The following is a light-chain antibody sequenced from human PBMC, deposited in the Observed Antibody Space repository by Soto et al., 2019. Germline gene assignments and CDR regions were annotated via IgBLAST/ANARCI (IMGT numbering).Light chain of an antibody. V-gene: IGKV1-5*01. CDR2: DAA. CDR1: QSVSTW. CDR3: QQYSSYSCT. Sequence: DIQMTQSPSTLSASVGDRVTITCRASQSVSTWLAWYQQKPGKAPKLLIHDAATLESGVPSRFSGSASGTEFTLTITSLQPDDFATYYCQQYSSYSCTFGQGTKLEIK. J-gene: IGKJ2*02.